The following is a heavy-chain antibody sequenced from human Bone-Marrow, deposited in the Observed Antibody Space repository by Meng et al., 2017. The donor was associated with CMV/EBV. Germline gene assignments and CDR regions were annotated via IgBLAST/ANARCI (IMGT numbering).Heavy chain of an antibody. CDR1: GGSISSYY. Sequence: SEPLSLTCTVSGGSISSYYWSWIRQPPGKGLEWIGYIYYSGSTNYNPSLKSRVTISVDTSKNQFSLKLSSVTAADTAVYYCARDFGDFGMDVWGQGTTVTVSS. D-gene: IGHD3-3*01. CDR3: ARDFGDFGMDV. CDR2: IYYSGST. V-gene: IGHV4-59*01. J-gene: IGHJ6*02.